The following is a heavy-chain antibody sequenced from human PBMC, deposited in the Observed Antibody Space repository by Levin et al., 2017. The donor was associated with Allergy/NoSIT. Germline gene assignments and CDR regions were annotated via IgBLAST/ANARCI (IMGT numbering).Heavy chain of an antibody. CDR1: GFTLSSYW. D-gene: IGHD2-21*02. Sequence: PGGSLRLSCEASGFTLSSYWMHWVRQAPGKGLVWVSRIKSDGSSISYADSVKGRFTISRDNAQNTLYLEMNSLRPEDTAVYYCARGVVVTAPGFFDLWGRGTLVTVSS. V-gene: IGHV3-74*01. CDR2: IKSDGSSI. CDR3: ARGVVVTAPGFFDL. J-gene: IGHJ2*01.